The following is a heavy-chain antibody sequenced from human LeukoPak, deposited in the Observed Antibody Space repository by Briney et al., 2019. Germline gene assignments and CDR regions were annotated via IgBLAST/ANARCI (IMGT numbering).Heavy chain of an antibody. V-gene: IGHV3-21*01. CDR3: AREGCSSTSCYRWFDP. CDR1: GFTFSSYS. D-gene: IGHD2-2*01. J-gene: IGHJ5*02. CDR2: ISSSSSYI. Sequence: GGSLRLSCAASGFTFSSYSMNWVRQAPGKGLEWVASISSSSSYIYYAASVKGRFTIARNKDKNSLYLQMNSLRAEDTAVYYCAREGCSSTSCYRWFDPWGQGTLVTVSS.